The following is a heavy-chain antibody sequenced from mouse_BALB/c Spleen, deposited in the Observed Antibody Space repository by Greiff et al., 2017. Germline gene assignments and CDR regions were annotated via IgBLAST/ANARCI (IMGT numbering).Heavy chain of an antibody. Sequence: EVKLVESGGGLVQPGGSRKLSCAASGFTFSDYGMAWVRQAPGKGPEWVAFISNLAYSIYYADTVTGRFTISRENAKNTLYLEMSSLRSEDTAMYYCARSYGNYDWFAYWGQGTLVTVSA. CDR1: GFTFSDYG. CDR3: ARSYGNYDWFAY. D-gene: IGHD2-10*02. V-gene: IGHV5-15*02. J-gene: IGHJ3*01. CDR2: ISNLAYSI.